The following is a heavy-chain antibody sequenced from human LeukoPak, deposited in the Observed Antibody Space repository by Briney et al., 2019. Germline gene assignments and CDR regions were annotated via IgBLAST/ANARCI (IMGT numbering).Heavy chain of an antibody. V-gene: IGHV4-4*02. CDR1: GGSISSSNW. D-gene: IGHD3-10*01. CDR3: ARYSGESNCFDP. J-gene: IGHJ5*02. Sequence: PSETLSLTCAVSGGSISSSNWWSWVRQPPGKGLEWIGESFHSGSTNYNPSLKSRVTISVDTSKTQFSLKLSSVTAADTAEYYCARYSGESNCFDPWGQGTLVTVSS. CDR2: SFHSGST.